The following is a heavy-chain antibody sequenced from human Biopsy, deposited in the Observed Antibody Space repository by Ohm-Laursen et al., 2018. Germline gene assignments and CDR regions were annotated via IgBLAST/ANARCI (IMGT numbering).Heavy chain of an antibody. CDR3: ARGGIAVAGTNFDY. Sequence: SLRLSCTASGFTVSSNYMSWVRQAPGKGLEWVSVIYSGGSTYYADSVKGRFTISRDNSKNTLYLQMNSLRAEDTAVYYCARGGIAVAGTNFDYRGQGTLVTVSS. J-gene: IGHJ4*02. D-gene: IGHD6-19*01. CDR1: GFTVSSNY. V-gene: IGHV3-66*01. CDR2: IYSGGST.